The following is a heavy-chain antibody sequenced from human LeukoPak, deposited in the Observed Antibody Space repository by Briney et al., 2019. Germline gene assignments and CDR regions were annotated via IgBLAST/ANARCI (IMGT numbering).Heavy chain of an antibody. CDR1: GGSISSYY. Sequence: PSETLSLTCTASGGSISSYYWSWIRQPPGKGLEWIGYIYYSGSTNYNPSLKSRVTISVDTSKNQFSLKLSSMTAADTAVYYCARDPRITMIVVPPGGPWFDPWGQGTLVTVSS. V-gene: IGHV4-59*01. CDR3: ARDPRITMIVVPPGGPWFDP. D-gene: IGHD3-22*01. CDR2: IYYSGST. J-gene: IGHJ5*02.